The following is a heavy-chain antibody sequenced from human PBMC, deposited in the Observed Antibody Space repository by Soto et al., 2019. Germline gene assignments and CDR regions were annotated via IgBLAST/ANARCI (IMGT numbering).Heavy chain of an antibody. CDR2: INTSAGSA. Sequence: QVQLVQSGAEVKNPGASVKVSCKASGYTFTTYHMHWVRQAPGQGLEWMGVINTSAGSAKNAQNLEGXVXXXRXXSTNTVYMELSSLRSEDTAVYYCATDHGYCSSTSCLGDFDYWGQGTLVTVSS. J-gene: IGHJ4*02. CDR1: GYTFTTYH. CDR3: ATDHGYCSSTSCLGDFDY. D-gene: IGHD2-2*01. V-gene: IGHV1-46*03.